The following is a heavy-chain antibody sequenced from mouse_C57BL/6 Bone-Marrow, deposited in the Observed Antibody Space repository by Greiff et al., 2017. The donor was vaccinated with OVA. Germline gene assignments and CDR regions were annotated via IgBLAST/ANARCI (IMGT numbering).Heavy chain of an antibody. CDR1: GYTFTSYW. CDR3: ARSKGIYYGNSPFDY. D-gene: IGHD2-1*01. J-gene: IGHJ2*01. Sequence: QVQLQQPGAELVRPGSSVKLSCKASGYTFTSYWMHWVKQRPGRGLEWIGRIDPNSGGTKYNEKFKSKATLTVDKPSSTAYMQLSSLTSEDSAVYYCARSKGIYYGNSPFDYWGQGTTLTVSS. V-gene: IGHV1-72*01. CDR2: IDPNSGGT.